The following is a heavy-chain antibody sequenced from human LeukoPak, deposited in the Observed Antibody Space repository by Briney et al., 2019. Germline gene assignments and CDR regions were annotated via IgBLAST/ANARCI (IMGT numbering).Heavy chain of an antibody. J-gene: IGHJ4*02. CDR2: ISWNSGSI. D-gene: IGHD4-17*01. V-gene: IGHV3-9*01. CDR1: GFTFVDYA. CDR3: AKGDYGDYVSPDY. Sequence: GWSLRLSCAASGFTFVDYAMHWVRQAPGKGLEWVSGISWNSGSIGYADSVKGRFTISRDNAKNSLYLQMNSLRAEDTALYYCAKGDYGDYVSPDYWGQGTLVTVSS.